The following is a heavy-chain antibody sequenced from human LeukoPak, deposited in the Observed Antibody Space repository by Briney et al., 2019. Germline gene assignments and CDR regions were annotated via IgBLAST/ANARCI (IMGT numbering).Heavy chain of an antibody. CDR1: GGSISSYY. J-gene: IGHJ6*02. Sequence: SETLSLTCTVSGGSISSYYWSWIRQPPGKGLGWIGNIYYSGSTNYNPSLKSRVTISVDTSKNQFSLKLSSVTAADTAVYYCARVGNYYYYGMDVWGQGTTVTVSS. CDR2: IYYSGST. V-gene: IGHV4-59*01. CDR3: ARVGNYYYYGMDV.